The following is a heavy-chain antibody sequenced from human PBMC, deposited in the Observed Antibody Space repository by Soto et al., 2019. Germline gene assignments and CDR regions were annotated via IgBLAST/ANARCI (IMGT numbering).Heavy chain of an antibody. CDR1: GASLSDNY. CDR2: INHSGST. J-gene: IGHJ4*02. V-gene: IGHV4-34*01. D-gene: IGHD2-2*01. Sequence: SETLSLTCAVYGASLSDNYCNWLRQPPGKGLEWIGEINHSGSTYYSPSLKSRVTISGDTSKSQFSLKLSSVTAADTAVYYCAREYLGSSSWTFDYWGQGTLVTVSS. CDR3: AREYLGSSSWTFDY.